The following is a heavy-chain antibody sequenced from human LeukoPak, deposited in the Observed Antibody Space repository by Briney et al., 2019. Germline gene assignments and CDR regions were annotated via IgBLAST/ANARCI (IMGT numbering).Heavy chain of an antibody. J-gene: IGHJ4*02. D-gene: IGHD3-22*01. V-gene: IGHV1-69*13. CDR1: GGTFSSYA. CDR2: IIPIFGTA. CDR3: ARAPYDSSGYYYSQFDY. Sequence: ASVKVSCKASGGTFSSYAISWVRQAPGQGLEWMGGIIPIFGTANYAQKFQGRVTITADESTSTAYMELSSLRSEDTAVYYCARAPYDSSGYYYSQFDYWGQGTLVTVSS.